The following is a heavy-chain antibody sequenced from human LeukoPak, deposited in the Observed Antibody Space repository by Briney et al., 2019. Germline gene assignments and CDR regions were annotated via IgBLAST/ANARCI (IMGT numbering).Heavy chain of an antibody. CDR1: GFTVSSNY. CDR3: ARFPLDSGGFDY. CDR2: IYSGGST. Sequence: GGSLRLSCAASGFTVSSNYMSWVRQAPGKGLEWVSVIYSGGSTYYADSVKGRFTISRDNSKNTLYLQMNSLRAEDTAVYYCARFPLDSGGFDYWGQGTLVTVSS. J-gene: IGHJ4*02. D-gene: IGHD3-16*01. V-gene: IGHV3-53*01.